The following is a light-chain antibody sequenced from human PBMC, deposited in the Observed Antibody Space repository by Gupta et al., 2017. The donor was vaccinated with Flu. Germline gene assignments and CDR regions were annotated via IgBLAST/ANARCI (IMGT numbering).Light chain of an antibody. V-gene: IGKV2-28*01. CDR2: LGS. CDR3: MQALQTPWT. CDR1: QSLLHSNGYNY. J-gene: IGKJ1*01. Sequence: DIVMTQPALSLPVAHGEPASISCRSSQSLLHSNGYNYLDWYLQKPGQSPQLLIYLGSNRASGVPDRFSGSGSGTDFTLKISRVEAEEVGVYYCMQALQTPWTFGQGTKVEIK.